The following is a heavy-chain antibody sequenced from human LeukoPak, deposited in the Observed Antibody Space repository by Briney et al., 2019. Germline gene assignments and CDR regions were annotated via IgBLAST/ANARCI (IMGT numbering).Heavy chain of an antibody. CDR1: GYTFTSYG. Sequence: ASVKVSCKASGYTFTSYGISWVQQAPGQGLEWMGWISAYNGNTNYAQKLQGRVTMTTDTSTSTAYMELRSLRSDDTAVYYCATQGFCSGGSCYSPYYYYGMDVWGKGTTVTVSS. CDR2: ISAYNGNT. V-gene: IGHV1-18*04. CDR3: ATQGFCSGGSCYSPYYYYGMDV. D-gene: IGHD2-15*01. J-gene: IGHJ6*04.